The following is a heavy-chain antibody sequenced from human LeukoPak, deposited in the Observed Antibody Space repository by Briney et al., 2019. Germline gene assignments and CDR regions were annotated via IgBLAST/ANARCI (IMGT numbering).Heavy chain of an antibody. V-gene: IGHV1-18*01. Sequence: VASVKVSCKTSGYTFTTYAISWVRQAPGQGFEWMGWINTYNGNTNFAQKFQDRVTMTTDTSTGTAYLELRSLRSDDTAVYYCARDAIQGRLTSDYWGQGTLVTVSS. J-gene: IGHJ4*02. CDR2: INTYNGNT. CDR3: ARDAIQGRLTSDY. D-gene: IGHD3-3*01. CDR1: GYTFTTYA.